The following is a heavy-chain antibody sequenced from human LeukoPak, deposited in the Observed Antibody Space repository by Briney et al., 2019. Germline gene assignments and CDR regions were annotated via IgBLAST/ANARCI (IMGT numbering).Heavy chain of an antibody. D-gene: IGHD5-24*01. Sequence: SQTLSLTCAISGDSVSSNSAAWSWIRLSPSRGLEWLGRTYYRSKWYNDYAVSVRSRITINPDTSKNQFSLQLNSVTPEDTAVYYCSRGRDGLNHLDYWGQGTLVTVSS. J-gene: IGHJ4*02. V-gene: IGHV6-1*01. CDR3: SRGRDGLNHLDY. CDR1: GDSVSSNSAA. CDR2: TYYRSKWYN.